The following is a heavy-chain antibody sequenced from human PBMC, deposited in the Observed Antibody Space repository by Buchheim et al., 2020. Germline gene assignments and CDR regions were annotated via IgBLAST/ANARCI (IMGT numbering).Heavy chain of an antibody. CDR1: GGTFSSYA. Sequence: QVQLVQSGAEVKKPGSSVKVSCKASGGTFSSYAISWVRQAPGQGLEWMGRIITILGIANYAQKFQGRVTITADKSTSTAYMELSSLRSEDTAVYYCARVDFWGGYGYYYYGMDVWGQGTT. CDR2: IITILGIA. CDR3: ARVDFWGGYGYYYYGMDV. J-gene: IGHJ6*02. D-gene: IGHD3-3*01. V-gene: IGHV1-69*04.